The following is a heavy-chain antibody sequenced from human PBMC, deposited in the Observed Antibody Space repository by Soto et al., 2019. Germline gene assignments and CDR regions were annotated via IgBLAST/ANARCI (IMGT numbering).Heavy chain of an antibody. CDR3: ARAYGGYADY. Sequence: SETLSLTCTVSGGSISSYYWSWVRQPPGKGVEWIGYIYYSGSTNYNPSLKSRVTISVDTSKNQFSLKLSSVTAADTAVYYCARAYGGYADYWGQGALVTVS. V-gene: IGHV4-59*01. CDR1: GGSISSYY. D-gene: IGHD5-12*01. CDR2: IYYSGST. J-gene: IGHJ4*02.